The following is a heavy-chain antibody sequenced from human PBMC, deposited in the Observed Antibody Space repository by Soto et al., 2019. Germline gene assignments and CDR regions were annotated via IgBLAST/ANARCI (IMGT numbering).Heavy chain of an antibody. CDR1: GYTFVSYE. V-gene: IGHV1-18*04. D-gene: IGHD3-3*01. CDR2: ISPYKGET. Sequence: GASVKVSCKASGYTFVSYEISWVRQAPGQGLEWMGWISPYKGETNYAQKLQGRVTMTTDTSTRTAYMELRSLTSEDTAVYYCARTVSGNYSWLAPWVQGPLFTVSS. CDR3: ARTVSGNYSWLAP. J-gene: IGHJ5*02.